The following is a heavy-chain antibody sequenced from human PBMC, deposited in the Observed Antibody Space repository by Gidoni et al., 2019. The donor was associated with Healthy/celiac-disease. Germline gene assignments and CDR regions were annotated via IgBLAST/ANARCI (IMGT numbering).Heavy chain of an antibody. CDR2: ISYDGSNK. CDR1: GFTFSSDA. CDR3: ARDYYYDSSGYYRDAFDI. D-gene: IGHD3-22*01. V-gene: IGHV3-30*04. J-gene: IGHJ3*02. Sequence: QVQLVESGGGVVQPGRSLRLSGAASGFTFSSDAMHWVRQAPGKGLEWVAVISYDGSNKYYADSVKGRFTISRDNSKNTLYLQMNSLRAEDTAVYYCARDYYYDSSGYYRDAFDIWGQGTMVTVSS.